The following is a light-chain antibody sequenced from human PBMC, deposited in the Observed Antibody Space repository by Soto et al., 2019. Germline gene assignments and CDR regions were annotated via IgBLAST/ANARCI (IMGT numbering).Light chain of an antibody. CDR3: SSYTSSNTLV. J-gene: IGLJ2*01. CDR1: SSDVGGYDF. CDR2: DVS. V-gene: IGLV2-14*01. Sequence: QSALTQPASVSGSPGQSITISCTGTSSDVGGYDFVSWYQQHPGKAPKLMIYDVSSRPSGVSSRFSDFKSGDTASLTISGLQAVDEGDYYCSSYTSSNTLVFGGGTKVTVL.